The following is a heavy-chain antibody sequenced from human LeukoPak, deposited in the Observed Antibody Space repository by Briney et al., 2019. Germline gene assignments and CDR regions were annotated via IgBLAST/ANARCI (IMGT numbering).Heavy chain of an antibody. D-gene: IGHD4/OR15-4a*01. CDR1: GFTVSSNS. J-gene: IGHJ4*02. Sequence: GGSLRLSCTVSGFTVSSNSMSWVRQAPGKGLEWVSFIYSDNTHYSDSVKGRFTTSRDNSKNTLYLQMNSLSAEDTAVYYCARRAGAYSHPYDYWGQGTLVTVSS. V-gene: IGHV3-53*01. CDR2: IYSDNT. CDR3: ARRAGAYSHPYDY.